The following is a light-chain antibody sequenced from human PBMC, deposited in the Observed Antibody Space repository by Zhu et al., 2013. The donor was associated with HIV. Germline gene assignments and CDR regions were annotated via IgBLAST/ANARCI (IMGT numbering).Light chain of an antibody. CDR3: MQALETPYT. CDR2: LGS. V-gene: IGKV2-28*01. J-gene: IGKJ2*01. Sequence: DIVMTQSPLSLPVTPGEPASISCRSSQSLLHSNGYNYLDWYLQKPGQSPQLLMFLGSSRASGVPDRFSGSGSGTDFTLTISRVEAEDVGVYYCMQALETPYTFGQGTKLEIK. CDR1: QSLLHSNGYNY.